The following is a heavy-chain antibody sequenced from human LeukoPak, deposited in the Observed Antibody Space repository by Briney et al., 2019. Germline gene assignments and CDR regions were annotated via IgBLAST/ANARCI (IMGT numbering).Heavy chain of an antibody. CDR2: IYYSGST. D-gene: IGHD3-3*01. CDR3: ARHPSYYDFWSGSYKPDSDFDY. J-gene: IGHJ4*02. CDR1: GGSISSSSYY. Sequence: TSETLSLTCTVSGGSISSSSYYWGWIRQPPGKGLEWIGSIYYSGSTYYNPSLKSRVTISVDTSKNQFSLKLSSVTAADTAVYYCARHPSYYDFWSGSYKPDSDFDYWGPGNLVTVSS. V-gene: IGHV4-39*01.